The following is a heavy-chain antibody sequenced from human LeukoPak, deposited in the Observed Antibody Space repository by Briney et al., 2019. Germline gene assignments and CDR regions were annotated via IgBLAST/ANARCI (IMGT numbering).Heavy chain of an antibody. D-gene: IGHD3-16*01. CDR2: IRTDGGTK. V-gene: IGHV3-74*01. Sequence: GGSLRLFCEGSGFSFSSYWMHWVRQAPGKGLAWVSRIRTDGGTKYYADSVKGRFTVSRDNARNTLYLQMDSLRVDDTAVYYCARDWAWGGFDHWGQGTLVTVSS. J-gene: IGHJ4*02. CDR1: GFSFSSYW. CDR3: ARDWAWGGFDH.